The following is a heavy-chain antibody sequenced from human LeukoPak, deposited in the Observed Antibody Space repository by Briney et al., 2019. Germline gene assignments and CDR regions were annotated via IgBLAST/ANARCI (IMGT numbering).Heavy chain of an antibody. D-gene: IGHD3-16*02. V-gene: IGHV5-51*01. CDR2: IYPSDSHT. CDR1: GYTFPIYW. CDR3: VRHYRPPQDSRAAKPTGYYYYYMDV. Sequence: GESLKISCQGSGYTFPIYWIGWVRQTPGKGLEWMGIIYPSDSHTIYSPSFQGQVTVSADESISTAYLQWSSLKASDTAIYYCVRHYRPPQDSRAAKPTGYYYYYMDVWGTGTTVIVSS. J-gene: IGHJ6*03.